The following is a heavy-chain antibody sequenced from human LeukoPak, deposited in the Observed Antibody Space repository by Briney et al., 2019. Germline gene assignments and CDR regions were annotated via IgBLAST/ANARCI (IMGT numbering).Heavy chain of an antibody. D-gene: IGHD6-6*01. CDR3: ARAPYSSSSARHIDY. V-gene: IGHV4-30-4*01. CDR2: IYYSGST. CDR1: GYTISSDNYY. Sequence: SQALSLTCIVSGYTISSDNYYWNWMRQPPGKGLEWIGYIYYSGSTYYNPSLKSRITISVDTSKNQFSLKLSSVTAADTAVYYCARAPYSSSSARHIDYWGQGTLITVSS. J-gene: IGHJ4*02.